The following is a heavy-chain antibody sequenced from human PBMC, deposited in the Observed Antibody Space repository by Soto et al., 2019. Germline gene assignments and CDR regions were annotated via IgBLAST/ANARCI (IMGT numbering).Heavy chain of an antibody. Sequence: PGGSLRLSCGASGFAFRSHWMSWVRQAPGKGLEWVANINQDGSQKYYVDSVKGRFTISRDNAKNSLHLQMNSLRAEDTAVYYCARDHIAPTILFDYWGQGTPVTVSS. CDR3: ARDHIAPTILFDY. V-gene: IGHV3-7*01. CDR1: GFAFRSHW. J-gene: IGHJ4*02. D-gene: IGHD5-12*01. CDR2: INQDGSQK.